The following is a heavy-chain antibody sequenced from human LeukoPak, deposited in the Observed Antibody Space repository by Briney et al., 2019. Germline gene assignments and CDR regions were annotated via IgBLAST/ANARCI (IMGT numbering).Heavy chain of an antibody. J-gene: IGHJ4*02. V-gene: IGHV3-48*01. Sequence: PGGSLRLSCAASGFTFSSYAMHWVRQAPGKGLEWVSYISSRSNTTYYADSVKGRITISRDNAKNSLYLQMNSLRAEDTAVYFCARRIRGRADYWGQGTLVTVSS. CDR3: ARRIRGRADY. CDR2: ISSRSNTT. D-gene: IGHD3-16*01. CDR1: GFTFSSYA.